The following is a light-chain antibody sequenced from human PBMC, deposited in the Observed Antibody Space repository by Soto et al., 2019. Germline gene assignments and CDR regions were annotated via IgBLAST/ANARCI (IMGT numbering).Light chain of an antibody. Sequence: DVVMTQSPLSLPVTLGQPASISCRSSQSLLHSDGNTYLNWFLQRPGQSPRRLIYKVSNRDSGVPDRFSGSGSGTDFTLEISRVEAEDVGIYYCMQGTHWLFTFGQGTKLEI. V-gene: IGKV2-30*02. CDR2: KVS. CDR3: MQGTHWLFT. J-gene: IGKJ2*01. CDR1: QSLLHSDGNTY.